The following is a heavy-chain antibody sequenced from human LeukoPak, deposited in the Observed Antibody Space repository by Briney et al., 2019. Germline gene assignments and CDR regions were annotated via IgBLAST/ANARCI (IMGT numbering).Heavy chain of an antibody. CDR2: ISSSGRTI. V-gene: IGHV3-48*03. J-gene: IGHJ4*02. D-gene: IGHD6-19*01. CDR3: AKDPVAGTPGY. Sequence: GGSLRLSCAASGFTFSSYWMNWVRQAPGKGLEWVSYISSSGRTIFYADSVKGRFTISRDNAKNSLYLQMNSLRAEDTAVYYCAKDPVAGTPGYWGQGTLVTVSS. CDR1: GFTFSSYW.